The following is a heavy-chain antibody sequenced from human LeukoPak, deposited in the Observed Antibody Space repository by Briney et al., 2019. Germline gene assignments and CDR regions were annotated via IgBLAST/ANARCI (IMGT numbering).Heavy chain of an antibody. Sequence: PSETLSLTCAVSGGSISSGGYSWSWIRQPPGKGLEWIGYIYRSGSTYYNPSLKSRVTISVDRSKNQFSLKLSSVTAADTAVYYCASSSYSSSWYSTGWFDPWGQGTLVTVSS. D-gene: IGHD6-13*01. CDR2: IYRSGST. CDR3: ASSSYSSSWYSTGWFDP. J-gene: IGHJ5*02. V-gene: IGHV4-30-2*01. CDR1: GGSISSGGYS.